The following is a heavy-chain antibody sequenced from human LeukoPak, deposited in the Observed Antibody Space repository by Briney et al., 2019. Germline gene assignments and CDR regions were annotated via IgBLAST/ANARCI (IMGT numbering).Heavy chain of an antibody. CDR2: VNRDGSET. V-gene: IGHV3-7*03. CDR3: ARNNGMDD. J-gene: IGHJ6*02. Sequence: PGGSLRLSCAASGFALSSHWMTWVRQVPGRGPEWVANVNRDGSETYYLDSVKGRFTISKDNAKNSLYLQMNSLRAEDTALYHCARNNGMDDWGQGTTVIVSS. CDR1: GFALSSHW.